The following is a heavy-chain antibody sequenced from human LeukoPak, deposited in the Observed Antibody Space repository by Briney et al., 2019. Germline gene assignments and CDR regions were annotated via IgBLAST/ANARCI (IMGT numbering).Heavy chain of an antibody. D-gene: IGHD6-13*01. CDR2: IKQDGSET. J-gene: IGHJ3*02. CDR3: ARDSEQQLDPYNDAFDI. V-gene: IGHV3-7*01. Sequence: GGSLRLSCVASGFTFSAYWMSWVRQAPGKGLEYMASIKQDGSETYYVDSVKGRFTISRDNAKNSLYLQMNSLRAEDTAVYYCARDSEQQLDPYNDAFDIWGQGTMVTVSS. CDR1: GFTFSAYW.